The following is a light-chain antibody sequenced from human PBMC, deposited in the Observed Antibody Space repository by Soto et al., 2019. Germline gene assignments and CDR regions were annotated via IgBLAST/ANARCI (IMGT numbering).Light chain of an antibody. Sequence: DSQMTPAPSSLSSSVGDRVTITCRASQNIRSYLNWHQQKPEKAPTLLIYAASILKSWVPSRFSGSGSETYFTLTISTLQSGDLATYYCHQNYSRPPAFGQGTKV. CDR2: AAS. V-gene: IGKV1-39*01. CDR1: QNIRSY. CDR3: HQNYSRPPA. J-gene: IGKJ1*01.